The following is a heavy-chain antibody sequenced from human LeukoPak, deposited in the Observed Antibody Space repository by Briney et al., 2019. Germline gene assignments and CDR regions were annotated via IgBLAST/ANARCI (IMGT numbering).Heavy chain of an antibody. D-gene: IGHD2-2*01. J-gene: IGHJ4*02. CDR3: AKAALRYQLLSSLDY. CDR1: GFTFSSYA. V-gene: IGHV3-23*01. CDR2: ISGSGAST. Sequence: PGGSLRLSCAASGFTFSSYAMNWARQAPGKGLEWVSAISGSGASTYYADSVKGRFTISRDNSKNTLYLQMNSLRAEDTAIYYCAKAALRYQLLSSLDYWGQGTLVTVSS.